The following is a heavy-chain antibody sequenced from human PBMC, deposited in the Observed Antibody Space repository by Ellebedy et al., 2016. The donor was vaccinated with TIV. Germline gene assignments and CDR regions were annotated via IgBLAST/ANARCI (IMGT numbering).Heavy chain of an antibody. CDR1: GFTFSSYE. CDR2: ISSSGSTI. D-gene: IGHD3-10*02. J-gene: IGHJ4*02. V-gene: IGHV3-48*03. Sequence: GESLKISCAASGFTFSSYEMNWVRQAPGKGLEWVSYISSSGSTIYYADSVKGRFTISRDNAKNSLYLQMNSLRAEDTAVYYCARDGPHQPVILFGEPLPEYFDYWGQGTLVTVSS. CDR3: ARDGPHQPVILFGEPLPEYFDY.